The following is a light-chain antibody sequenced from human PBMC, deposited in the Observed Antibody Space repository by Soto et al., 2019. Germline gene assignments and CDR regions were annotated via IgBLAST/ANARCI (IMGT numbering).Light chain of an antibody. CDR2: EVS. Sequence: QSALTQPPSASGYPGQSVTISCTGTSSDVGGYNYVSWYQQHPGKAPKLMIYEVSKRPSGVPDRFSGSKSGNTASLTVSGLQAEYEADDYFSSYAGSNNCVLGTGTKLTVL. V-gene: IGLV2-8*01. CDR3: SSYAGSNNCV. CDR1: SSDVGGYNY. J-gene: IGLJ1*01.